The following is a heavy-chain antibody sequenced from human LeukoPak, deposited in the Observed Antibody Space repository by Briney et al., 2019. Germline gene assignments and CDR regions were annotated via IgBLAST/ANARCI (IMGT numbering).Heavy chain of an antibody. CDR2: INAGNGNT. CDR1: GYTFTSYA. Sequence: ASVKVSCKASGYTFTSYAMYWVRQAPGQRLEWMGWINAGNGNTKYSQKFQGRVTITRDTSASTAYMELSSLRSEDTAVYYCARGGVLMEASSSSPQTPWGQGTLVTVSS. D-gene: IGHD6-13*01. CDR3: ARGGVLMEASSSSPQTP. J-gene: IGHJ4*02. V-gene: IGHV1-3*01.